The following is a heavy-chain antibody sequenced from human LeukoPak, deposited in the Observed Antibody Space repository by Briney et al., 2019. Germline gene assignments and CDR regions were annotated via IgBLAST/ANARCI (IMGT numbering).Heavy chain of an antibody. D-gene: IGHD3-10*01. J-gene: IGHJ5*02. CDR1: GFTFSSYA. CDR2: ISGSGGST. Sequence: GGSLRLSCAASGFTFSSYAMSWVRQAPGKGLEWVSAISGSGGSTYYADSVKGRFTISRDNSKNTLYLQMNSLRAEDTAVYYFAKDPRGDNLFDPRGQGTLVTVSS. CDR3: AKDPRGDNLFDP. V-gene: IGHV3-23*01.